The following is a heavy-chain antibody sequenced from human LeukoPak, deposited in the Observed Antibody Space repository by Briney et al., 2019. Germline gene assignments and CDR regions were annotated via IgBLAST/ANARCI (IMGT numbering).Heavy chain of an antibody. V-gene: IGHV3-11*06. J-gene: IGHJ4*02. CDR3: ARFHSSGYPYFDY. D-gene: IGHD3-22*01. Sequence: GGSLRLSCAASGFTFSDYYMSWIRQAPGKGLECVSYISSSSSYTNYADSVKGRFTISRNNAKNSLYLQMNSLRAEDTAVYYCARFHSSGYPYFDYWGQGTLVTVSS. CDR1: GFTFSDYY. CDR2: ISSSSSYT.